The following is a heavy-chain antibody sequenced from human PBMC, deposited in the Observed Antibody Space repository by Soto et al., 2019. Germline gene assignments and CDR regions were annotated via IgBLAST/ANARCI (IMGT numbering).Heavy chain of an antibody. V-gene: IGHV2-5*02. CDR2: IYWDDDR. Sequence: QITVKGSGPPVVKPTQPVTLTGAFSGFSLSATGVGLGWMRQPPGKALEWLAVIYWDDDRRYSPSLKNRLTVTKDTSRNQVVLSMTNMDPVDTATFYCAHLMLTFGGVIGDEAFDVWGQGTLVIVSS. CDR3: AHLMLTFGGVIGDEAFDV. J-gene: IGHJ3*01. CDR1: GFSLSATGVG. D-gene: IGHD3-16*02.